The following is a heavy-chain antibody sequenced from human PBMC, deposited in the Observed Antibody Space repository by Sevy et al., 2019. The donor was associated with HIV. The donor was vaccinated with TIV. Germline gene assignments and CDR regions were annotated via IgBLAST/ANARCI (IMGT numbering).Heavy chain of an antibody. D-gene: IGHD1-26*01. CDR3: GRQAYFGATVAF. V-gene: IGHV4-39*01. CDR2: IYYTGTT. CDR1: GGSVSSSSYY. J-gene: IGHJ4*02. Sequence: SETLSLTCSVSGGSVSSSSYYWGWLRQPPGKGLEWIGSIYYTGTTYYNPSLKSRPTISVDTSENQSSLRLASVTAADTAVYYCGRQAYFGATVAFWGQGTLVTVSS.